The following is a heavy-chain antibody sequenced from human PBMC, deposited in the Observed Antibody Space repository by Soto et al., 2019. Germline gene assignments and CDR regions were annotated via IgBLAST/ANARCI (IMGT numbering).Heavy chain of an antibody. CDR1: GGTFSSYA. V-gene: IGHV1-69*13. CDR2: IIPIFGTA. CDR3: ARVKDYYDRPRYYYYGMDV. D-gene: IGHD3-22*01. Sequence: SVKVSCKASGGTFSSYAISWLRLAPGQGLEWMGGIIPIFGTANYAQKFQGRVTITADEFTSTAYMELSSLRSEDTAVYYCARVKDYYDRPRYYYYGMDVWGQGTTVTVSS. J-gene: IGHJ6*02.